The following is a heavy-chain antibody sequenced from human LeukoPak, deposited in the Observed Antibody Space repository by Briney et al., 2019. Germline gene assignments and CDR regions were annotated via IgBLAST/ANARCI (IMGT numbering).Heavy chain of an antibody. D-gene: IGHD2-2*01. CDR2: INHSGST. CDR3: ARGYGYCSSTSCYAYNWFDP. Sequence: SETLSLTCAVYGGSFSGYYWSWIRQPPGKGLEWIGEINHSGSTNYNPSLKSRVTISVDTSKNQFSLKLSSVTAADTAVYYCARGYGYCSSTSCYAYNWFDPWGQGALVTVSS. J-gene: IGHJ5*02. V-gene: IGHV4-34*01. CDR1: GGSFSGYY.